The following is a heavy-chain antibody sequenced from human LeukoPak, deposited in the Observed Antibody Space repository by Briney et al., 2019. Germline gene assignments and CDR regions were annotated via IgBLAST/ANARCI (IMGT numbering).Heavy chain of an antibody. J-gene: IGHJ6*01. V-gene: IGHV3-30*18. Sequence: GRSLRLSCAASGFTFSSYGMHWVRQAPGKGLEWVAVISYDGSNKYYADSVKGRFTISRDNSKNTLYLQMNSPRAEDTAVYYCAKETRGPXLXXYGMDV. D-gene: IGHD3-10*01. CDR1: GFTFSSYG. CDR2: ISYDGSNK. CDR3: AKETRGPXLXXYGMDV.